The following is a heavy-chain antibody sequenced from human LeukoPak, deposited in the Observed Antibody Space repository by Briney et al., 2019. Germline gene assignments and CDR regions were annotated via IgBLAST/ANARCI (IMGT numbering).Heavy chain of an antibody. J-gene: IGHJ6*03. Sequence: ASVKVSCKASGYTFTSYDINWVRQATGQGLEWMGWINPNSGNTGYAQKFQGRVTMTRNTSISTAYMELSSLRSEDTAVYYCARRSYSNHYYYYYYMDVWGKGTTVTVSS. D-gene: IGHD4-11*01. CDR1: GYTFTSYD. CDR2: INPNSGNT. V-gene: IGHV1-8*01. CDR3: ARRSYSNHYYYYYYMDV.